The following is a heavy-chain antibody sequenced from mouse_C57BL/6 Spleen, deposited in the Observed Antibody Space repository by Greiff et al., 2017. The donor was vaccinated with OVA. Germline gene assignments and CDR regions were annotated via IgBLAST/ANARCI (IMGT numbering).Heavy chain of an antibody. J-gene: IGHJ2*01. CDR1: GYAFSSSW. D-gene: IGHD2-1*01. CDR3: ARSGDGNFFFDY. Sequence: QVQLQQSGPELVKPGASVKISCKASGYAFSSSWMNWVKQRPGKGLEWIGRIYPGDGDTNYNGKFKGKATLTADKSSSTAYMQLSSLTSEDSAVYFGARSGDGNFFFDYWGQGTTLTVAS. CDR2: IYPGDGDT. V-gene: IGHV1-82*01.